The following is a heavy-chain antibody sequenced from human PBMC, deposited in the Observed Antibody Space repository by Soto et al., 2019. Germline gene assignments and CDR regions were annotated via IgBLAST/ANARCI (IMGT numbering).Heavy chain of an antibody. CDR2: ITQSGDT. CDR1: SGSFSGYY. D-gene: IGHD3-16*01. V-gene: IGHV4-34*01. J-gene: IGHJ1*01. CDR3: GRGHGAGWPLGGF. Sequence: QVQLQQWGAGLLKPSETLSLTCAVYSGSFSGYYFFWIRQPPGKGLEWIGEITQSGDTNYNPSLKSRITISIDTSTNQFSLNLSSVTAADTAVYYCGRGHGAGWPLGGFWGQGTLVTLSS.